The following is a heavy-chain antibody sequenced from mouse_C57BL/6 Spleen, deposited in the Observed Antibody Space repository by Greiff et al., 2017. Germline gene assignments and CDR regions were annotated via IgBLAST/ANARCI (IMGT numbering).Heavy chain of an antibody. CDR1: GFTFTSYW. CDR3: ARSCLGGMAY. Sequence: VQLQQSGAELVKPGASVKMSCKASGFTFTSYWITWVKQRPGQGLEWIGDIYPGSGSTNYTEKFKGKANLTVDTSASTAYMQLSSLTSEDSAVYYCARSCLGGMAYWGQGTLGTVSA. V-gene: IGHV1-55*01. CDR2: IYPGSGST. J-gene: IGHJ3*01. D-gene: IGHD4-1*01.